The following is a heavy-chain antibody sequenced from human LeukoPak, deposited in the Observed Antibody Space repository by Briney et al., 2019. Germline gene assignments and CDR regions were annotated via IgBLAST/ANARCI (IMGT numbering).Heavy chain of an antibody. CDR1: GYTFTGYY. CDR3: ARDGSTNWYYYYGLGV. CDR2: INTYTGDP. V-gene: IGHV7-4-1*02. D-gene: IGHD1-1*01. Sequence: ASVKVSCKASGYTFTGYYMHWVRQAPGQGLEWMGWINTYTGDPTYAQAFTGRFVFSLDTSVSTAYLQISSLKADDTAVFYCARDGSTNWYYYYGLGVWGQGTAVTVSS. J-gene: IGHJ6*02.